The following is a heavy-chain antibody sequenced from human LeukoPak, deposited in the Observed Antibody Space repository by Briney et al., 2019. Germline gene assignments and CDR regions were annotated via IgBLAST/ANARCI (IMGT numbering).Heavy chain of an antibody. CDR3: ERGRRVGITLFGVVPLWDY. CDR2: INPNSGGT. CDR1: GYTFTGYY. D-gene: IGHD3-3*01. J-gene: IGHJ4*02. V-gene: IGHV1-2*02. Sequence: GSSVKVSCKASGYTFTGYYMHWVRQAPGQGLEWMGWINPNSGGTNYAQKFQGRVTMTRDTSISTAYMELSRLRSDDTAVYYCERGRRVGITLFGVVPLWDYWGQGTLVTVSS.